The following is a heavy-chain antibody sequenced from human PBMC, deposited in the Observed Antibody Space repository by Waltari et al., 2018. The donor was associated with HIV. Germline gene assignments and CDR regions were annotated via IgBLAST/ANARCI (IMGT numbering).Heavy chain of an antibody. J-gene: IGHJ4*02. CDR3: AKAESFFHPPDY. V-gene: IGHV3-9*01. D-gene: IGHD1-26*01. CDR2: IRWNSDST. CDR1: GFTFDDYA. Sequence: EVQLVESGGGLVQPGRSLRLSCAASGFTFDDYAMHWVRQVSGKGLAWVSGIRWNSDSTGYADSVKGRFTISRDNAKTSLYLQMNSLRTEDTALYYCAKAESFFHPPDYWGQGTLVTVSS.